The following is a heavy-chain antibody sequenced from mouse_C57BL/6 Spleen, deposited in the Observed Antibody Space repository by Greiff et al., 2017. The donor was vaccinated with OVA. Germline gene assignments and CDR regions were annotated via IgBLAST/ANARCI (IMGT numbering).Heavy chain of an antibody. CDR3: ARSYDYADYYAMDY. D-gene: IGHD2-4*01. J-gene: IGHJ4*01. CDR1: GYTFTSYW. V-gene: IGHV1-55*01. Sequence: VQLQQPGAELVKPGASVKMSCKASGYTFTSYWITWVKQRPGQGLEWIGDIYPGSGSTNYNEKFKSKATLTVDTSSSTAYMQLSSLTSEDSAVYYCARSYDYADYYAMDYWGQGTSVTVSS. CDR2: IYPGSGST.